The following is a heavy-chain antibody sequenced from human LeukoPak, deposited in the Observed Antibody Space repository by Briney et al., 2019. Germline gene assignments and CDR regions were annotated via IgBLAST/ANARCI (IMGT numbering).Heavy chain of an antibody. J-gene: IGHJ6*03. CDR2: IYYSGST. V-gene: IGHV4-39*07. Sequence: SETLSLTCTVSDGSIISSSYYWGWIRQPPGKGLEWIGSIYYSGSTSYNPSLKSRVTISVATSKNQFSLRLSSVTAADTAVYYCARDRFDDSSSYYYHHYFYMDVWGKGTTVTVSS. CDR3: ARDRFDDSSSYYYHHYFYMDV. D-gene: IGHD3-22*01. CDR1: DGSIISSSYY.